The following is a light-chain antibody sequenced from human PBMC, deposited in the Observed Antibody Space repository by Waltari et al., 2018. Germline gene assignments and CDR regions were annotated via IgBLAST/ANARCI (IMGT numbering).Light chain of an antibody. CDR2: WAS. CDR1: QSVLHSSNNKNY. CDR3: QQYESSPRT. Sequence: IFMTQSPDSTALSLGEGATINCKSRQSVLHSSNNKNYLAWYQQKPGQPPKLLIYWASTRESGVPDRFSGSGSGTDFTLTITSLQAEDVAVYHCQQYESSPRTFGQGTKVEI. J-gene: IGKJ1*01. V-gene: IGKV4-1*01.